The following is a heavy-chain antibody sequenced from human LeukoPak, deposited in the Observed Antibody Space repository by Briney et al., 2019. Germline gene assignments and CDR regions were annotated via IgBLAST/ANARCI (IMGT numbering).Heavy chain of an antibody. J-gene: IGHJ4*02. CDR3: ARDSPWYYDFWSGYSNPPDY. V-gene: IGHV3-23*01. CDR2: ISGSGGST. Sequence: GGSLRLSCAASGFTFSSYAMSWVRQAPGKGLEWVSAISGSGGSTYYADSVKGRFTISRDNSKNTLYLQMNSLRAEDTAVYYCARDSPWYYDFWSGYSNPPDYWGQGTLVTVSS. D-gene: IGHD3-3*01. CDR1: GFTFSSYA.